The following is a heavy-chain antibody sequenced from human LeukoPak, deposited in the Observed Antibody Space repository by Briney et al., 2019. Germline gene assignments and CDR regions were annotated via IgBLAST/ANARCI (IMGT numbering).Heavy chain of an antibody. CDR3: AREGGDIVVVVAATGNNWFDP. CDR1: GGTFSSYA. J-gene: IGHJ5*02. D-gene: IGHD2-15*01. Sequence: ASVKVSCKASGGTFSSYAISWVRQAPGQGLEWMGGIIPIFGTANYAQKFQGRVTITADGSTSTAYMELSSLRSEDTAVYYCAREGGDIVVVVAATGNNWFDPWGQGTLVTVSS. CDR2: IIPIFGTA. V-gene: IGHV1-69*13.